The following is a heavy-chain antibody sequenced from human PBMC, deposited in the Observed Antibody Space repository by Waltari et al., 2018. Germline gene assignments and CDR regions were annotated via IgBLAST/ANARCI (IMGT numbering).Heavy chain of an antibody. CDR1: GGSFSGYY. CDR3: ASSHYDSSGYYLSD. V-gene: IGHV4-34*01. Sequence: QVQLQQWGAGLLKPSETLSLTCAVYGGSFSGYYWSWIRQPPGKGREWIGEINHSGSTNYNPSFKSRVTISVDTSKNQFSLKLSSVTAADTAVYYCASSHYDSSGYYLSDWGQGTLVTVSS. CDR2: INHSGST. D-gene: IGHD3-22*01. J-gene: IGHJ4*02.